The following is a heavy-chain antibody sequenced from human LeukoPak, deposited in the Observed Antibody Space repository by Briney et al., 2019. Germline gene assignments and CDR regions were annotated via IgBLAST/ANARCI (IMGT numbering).Heavy chain of an antibody. CDR2: IIPIFGTA. V-gene: IGHV1-69*05. Sequence: APVKVSCKASGGTFSSYAISWVRQAPGQGLEWMGGIIPIFGTANYAQKFQGRVTITTDESTSTAYMELSSLRSEDTAVYYCAREGSSSSFLYYYYMDVWGKGTTVTVSS. CDR1: GGTFSSYA. J-gene: IGHJ6*03. CDR3: AREGSSSSFLYYYYMDV. D-gene: IGHD6-6*01.